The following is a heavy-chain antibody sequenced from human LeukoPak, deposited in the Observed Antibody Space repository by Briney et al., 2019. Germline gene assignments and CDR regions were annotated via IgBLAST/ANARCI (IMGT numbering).Heavy chain of an antibody. CDR3: ARDGTCLDF. CDR1: GFTFSENW. J-gene: IGHJ4*02. Sequence: GGSLRLSCGASGFTFSENWMSWVRQAPGRGPEWVADIKGDGSKMYYVDSAKGRFTISRDNDKNALYLQMNNLRVEDTGVYYCARDGTCLDFWGQGVLVTVSS. CDR2: IKGDGSKM. V-gene: IGHV3-7*01.